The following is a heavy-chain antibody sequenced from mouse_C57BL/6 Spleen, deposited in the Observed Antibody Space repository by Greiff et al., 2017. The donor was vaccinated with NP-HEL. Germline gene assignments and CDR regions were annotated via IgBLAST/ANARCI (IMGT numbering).Heavy chain of an antibody. CDR2: IYPGDGDT. CDR3: ARSDGYLSY. V-gene: IGHV1-80*01. CDR1: GYAFSRYW. J-gene: IGHJ2*01. D-gene: IGHD2-3*01. Sequence: QVQLQQSGAELVKPGASVKISCKASGYAFSRYWMNWVKQRPGKGLEWIGQIYPGDGDTNYTGKFKGKATLTADKSSSTAYMQLSSLTSEDSAVYFCARSDGYLSYWGQGTTLTVSS.